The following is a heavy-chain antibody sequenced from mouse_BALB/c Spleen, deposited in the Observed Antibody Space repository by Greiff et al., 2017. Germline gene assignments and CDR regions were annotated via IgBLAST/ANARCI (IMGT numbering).Heavy chain of an antibody. D-gene: IGHD5-5*01. J-gene: IGHJ3*01. CDR1: GYSITSDYA. CDR3: ATLPPWFAY. CDR2: ISYSGST. Sequence: ESGPGLVKPSQSLSLTCTVTGYSITSDYAWNWIRQFPGNKLEWMGYISYSGSTSYNPSLKSRISITRDTSKNQFFLQLNSVTTEDTATYYCATLPPWFAYWGQGTLVTVSA. V-gene: IGHV3-2*02.